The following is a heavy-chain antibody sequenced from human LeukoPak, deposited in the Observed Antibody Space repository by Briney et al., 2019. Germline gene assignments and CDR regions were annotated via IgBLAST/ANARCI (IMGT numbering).Heavy chain of an antibody. D-gene: IGHD4-11*01. CDR1: GGTFSSYA. CDR2: IIPIFGTA. V-gene: IGHV1-69*01. CDR3: ARDRTVTDAFDI. J-gene: IGHJ3*02. Sequence: SVKVSCKASGGTFSSYAISWVRQAPGQGLEWMGGIIPIFGTANHAQKFQGRVTITADESTSTAYMELSSLRSEDTAVYYCARDRTVTDAFDIWGQGTMVTVSS.